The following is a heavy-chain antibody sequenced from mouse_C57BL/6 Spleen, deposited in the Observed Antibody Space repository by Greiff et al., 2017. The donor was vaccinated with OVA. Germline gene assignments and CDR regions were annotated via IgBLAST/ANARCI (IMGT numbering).Heavy chain of an antibody. D-gene: IGHD2-3*01. CDR3: ARSGDGYFPYYAMDY. Sequence: EVQLVESGPELVKPGASVKIPCKASGYTFTDYNMDWVKQSHGKSLEWIGDINPNNGGTIYNQKFKGKATLTVDKSSSTAYMELRSLTSEDTAVYYCARSGDGYFPYYAMDYWGQGTSVTVSS. J-gene: IGHJ4*01. V-gene: IGHV1-18*01. CDR2: INPNNGGT. CDR1: GYTFTDYN.